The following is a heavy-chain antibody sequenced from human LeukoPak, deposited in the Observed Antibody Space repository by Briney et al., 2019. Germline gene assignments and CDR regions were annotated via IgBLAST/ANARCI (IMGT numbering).Heavy chain of an antibody. CDR2: IHTGNGDT. J-gene: IGHJ4*02. Sequence: GALVKVSCKASGYSFTTFPIHWVRQAPGQAPEWVGWIHTGNGDTKYSQAFQDRVTTARDTPATTAFMELSSLRSEDTAVYYCARDAAGLLDHWGQGTLVTVSS. D-gene: IGHD6-25*01. CDR3: ARDAAGLLDH. V-gene: IGHV1-3*04. CDR1: GYSFTTFP.